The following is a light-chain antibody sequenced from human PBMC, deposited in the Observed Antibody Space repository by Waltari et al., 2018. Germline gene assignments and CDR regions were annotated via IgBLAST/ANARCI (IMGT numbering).Light chain of an antibody. CDR1: KSIGNN. CDR2: VAS. Sequence: TIMTQSPAILSVSPGEPDTLSCRASKSIGNNLAWYQQTPGQAPRLLIYVASSRGTGIPARFFGAGSGTDFTLTISSLQSEDFAVYYCQQYNEWPYTFGQGTKVDLK. CDR3: QQYNEWPYT. V-gene: IGKV3-15*01. J-gene: IGKJ2*01.